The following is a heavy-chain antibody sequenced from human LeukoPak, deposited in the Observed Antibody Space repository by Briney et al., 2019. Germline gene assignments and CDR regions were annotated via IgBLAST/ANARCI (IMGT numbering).Heavy chain of an antibody. CDR3: AREGVYCSSTSCYGSGFDY. CDR1: GFTFSSYG. V-gene: IGHV3-30*03. J-gene: IGHJ4*02. CDR2: ISYDGSNK. D-gene: IGHD2-2*01. Sequence: GGSLRLSCAASGFTFSSYGMHWVRQAPGKGLEWVAVISYDGSNKYYADSVKGRFTISRDNSKNTLYLQMNSLRAEDTAVYYCAREGVYCSSTSCYGSGFDYWGQGTLVTVSS.